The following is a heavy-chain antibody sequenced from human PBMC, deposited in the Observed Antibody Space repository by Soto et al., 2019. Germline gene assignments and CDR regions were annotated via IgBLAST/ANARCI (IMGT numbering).Heavy chain of an antibody. CDR2: IYYSGST. Sequence: TSETLSLTCTVSGGSVSSGSYYWSWIRQPPGKGLEWIGYIYYSGSTNYNPSLKSRVTISVDTSKNQFSLKLSSVTAADTAVYYCARGESSSWYGYYYYGMDVRGQGTTVTVSS. V-gene: IGHV4-61*01. CDR1: GGSVSSGSYY. CDR3: ARGESSSWYGYYYYGMDV. J-gene: IGHJ6*02. D-gene: IGHD6-13*01.